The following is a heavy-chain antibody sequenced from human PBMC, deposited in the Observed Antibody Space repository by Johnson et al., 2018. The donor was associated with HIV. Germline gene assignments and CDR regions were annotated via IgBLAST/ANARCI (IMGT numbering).Heavy chain of an antibody. V-gene: IGHV3-30*18. CDR1: GFTLSHYG. CDR2: ISNDGSNK. Sequence: QVQLVESGGGVVQPGRSLRLSCAASGFTLSHYGVHWVRQAPGKGLEWVAVISNDGSNKQYVKSVKGRFTISIDNSKKMVNLQMNSLRAEDTAVYYCAKGLGGAFDIWGQGTMVTVSS. D-gene: IGHD3-16*01. CDR3: AKGLGGAFDI. J-gene: IGHJ3*02.